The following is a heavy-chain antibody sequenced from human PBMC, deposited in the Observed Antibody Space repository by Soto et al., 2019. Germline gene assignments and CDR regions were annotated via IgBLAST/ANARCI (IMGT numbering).Heavy chain of an antibody. Sequence: SENLSLTCTVSGGSISSGDYYWSWIPQPPGKGLEWIGYIYYSGSTNYNPSLKSRVTISIDTSKNQFSLKLSSVTAADTAVYYCARGGWLRFDPWGQGTLVTVSS. CDR1: GGSISSGDYY. V-gene: IGHV4-61*08. CDR2: IYYSGST. D-gene: IGHD5-12*01. CDR3: ARGGWLRFDP. J-gene: IGHJ5*02.